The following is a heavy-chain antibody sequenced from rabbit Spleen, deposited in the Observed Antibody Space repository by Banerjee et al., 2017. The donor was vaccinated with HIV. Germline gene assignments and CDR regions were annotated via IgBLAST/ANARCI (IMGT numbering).Heavy chain of an antibody. CDR1: GFSFSSSD. V-gene: IGHV1S47*01. Sequence: EESGGGLVKPGASLTLTCTASGFSFSSSDYMCWVRQAPGKGLEWIGCIANGDGSTYYASWVNGRFTISRSTSLNTVTLQMTSLTAADTATYFCGRGSATMTMVITGYYLSLWGPGTLVTVS. J-gene: IGHJ4*01. CDR2: IANGDGST. CDR3: GRGSATMTMVITGYYLSL. D-gene: IGHD2-1*01.